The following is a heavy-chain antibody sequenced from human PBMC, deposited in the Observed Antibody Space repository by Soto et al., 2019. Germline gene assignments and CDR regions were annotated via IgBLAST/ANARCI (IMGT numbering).Heavy chain of an antibody. Sequence: EVQLVESGGGLVKPGGSLRLSCVASGFTFTNAWMSWFRQAPGKGLEWVGRIRTKTDGGTTDYAAPVKGRFTLSRNDTXXTLFLQMSSLRTEDTAVYYCTSRFCSSTSRSPSDYWGQGTLVTFSS. D-gene: IGHD2-2*01. V-gene: IGHV3-15*01. J-gene: IGHJ4*02. CDR3: TSRFCSSTSRSPSDY. CDR1: GFTFTNAW. CDR2: IRTKTDGGTT.